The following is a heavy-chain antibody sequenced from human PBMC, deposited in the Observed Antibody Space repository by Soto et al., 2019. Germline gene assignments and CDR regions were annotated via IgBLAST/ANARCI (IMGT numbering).Heavy chain of an antibody. Sequence: QVQLVESGGGVVQPGRSLRLSFAASGFTFSSYGMHWVRQAPGKRLGWVAVIRHDGSNKYYAASVKGRFTISRDNSKNTLYLQMNSLRAEDTAVYYCGGAVLNVGPEEGAFDIWGQGTMVTVSS. V-gene: IGHV3-33*01. J-gene: IGHJ3*02. CDR1: GFTFSSYG. CDR3: GGAVLNVGPEEGAFDI. D-gene: IGHD1-26*01. CDR2: IRHDGSNK.